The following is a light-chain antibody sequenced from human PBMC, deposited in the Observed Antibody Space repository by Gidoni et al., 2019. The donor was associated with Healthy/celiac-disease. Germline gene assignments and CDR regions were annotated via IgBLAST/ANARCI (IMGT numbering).Light chain of an antibody. CDR2: FAS. CDR3: KQGYRTPGT. Sequence: DIQMTPSLSSLSASVGDRVTSTCRASQSISSYLNWYQQKPGKAPKLLIYFASSLQSGVPSRFSGSGSGTDFTLTISSVQPEDFAIYYCKQGYRTPGTFGQGTKVEIK. CDR1: QSISSY. J-gene: IGKJ1*01. V-gene: IGKV1-39*01.